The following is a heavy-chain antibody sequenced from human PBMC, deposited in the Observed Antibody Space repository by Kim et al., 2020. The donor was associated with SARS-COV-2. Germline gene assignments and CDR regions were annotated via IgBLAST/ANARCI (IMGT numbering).Heavy chain of an antibody. CDR3: AKTRTVTTPLFDY. Sequence: YDADSGKGRFTISRDNSKNTLYLHVNSLRAEDTAMYYCAKTRTVTTPLFDYWGQGTLVTVSS. V-gene: IGHV3-23*01. J-gene: IGHJ4*02. D-gene: IGHD4-17*01.